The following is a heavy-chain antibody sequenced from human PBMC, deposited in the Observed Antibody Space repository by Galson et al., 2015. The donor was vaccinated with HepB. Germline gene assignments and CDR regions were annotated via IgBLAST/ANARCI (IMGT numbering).Heavy chain of an antibody. J-gene: IGHJ4*02. CDR1: GYSFTSYW. D-gene: IGHD5-12*01. CDR2: IDPSDSYT. Sequence: QSGAEVKKPGESLRISCKGSGYSFTSYWISWVRQMPGKGLEWMGRIDPSDSYTNYSPSFQGHVTISADKSISTAYLQWSSLKASDTAMYYCARLDPVDIVATDYFDYWGQGTLVTVSS. CDR3: ARLDPVDIVATDYFDY. V-gene: IGHV5-10-1*01.